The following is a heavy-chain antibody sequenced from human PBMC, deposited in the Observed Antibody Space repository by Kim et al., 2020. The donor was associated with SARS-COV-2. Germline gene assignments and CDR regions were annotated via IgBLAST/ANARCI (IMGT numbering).Heavy chain of an antibody. V-gene: IGHV4-39*01. J-gene: IGHJ5*02. D-gene: IGHD6-19*01. CDR3: ARHSSSGHWFDP. Sequence: YNPARKSRVTISVDTFKNQLSLKLSSVTAADTAVYYCARHSSSGHWFDPWGQGTLVTVSS.